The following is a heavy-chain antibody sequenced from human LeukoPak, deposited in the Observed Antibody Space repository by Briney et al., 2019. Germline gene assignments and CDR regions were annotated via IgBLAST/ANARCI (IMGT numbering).Heavy chain of an antibody. J-gene: IGHJ6*02. V-gene: IGHV4-59*12. CDR3: ARNKITPAADMGYHYHGMDV. Sequence: SETLSLTCTVSGGSISSYYWSWIRQPPGKGLEWIGYIYYSGTTNYNPSLKSRVTIAVDTSKSQFSLKLNSVTAADTAVYYCARNKITPAADMGYHYHGMDVWGQGTTVAVSS. D-gene: IGHD6-13*01. CDR2: IYYSGTT. CDR1: GGSISSYY.